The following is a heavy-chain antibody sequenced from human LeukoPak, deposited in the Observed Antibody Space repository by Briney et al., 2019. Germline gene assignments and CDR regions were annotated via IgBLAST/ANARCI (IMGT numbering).Heavy chain of an antibody. CDR2: IGHDGNNA. CDR1: GFTFGVYG. J-gene: IGHJ4*02. V-gene: IGHV3-33*01. CDR3: ARDLGGGRYCDY. Sequence: GTSLRLSCVASGFTFGVYGMHWVRQAPGKGLEWVAVIGHDGNNADYGDSMRGRFTVSRDNSENTLYLQMHSLSAEDTAVYYCARDLGGGRYCDYWGQGTLVSVSS.